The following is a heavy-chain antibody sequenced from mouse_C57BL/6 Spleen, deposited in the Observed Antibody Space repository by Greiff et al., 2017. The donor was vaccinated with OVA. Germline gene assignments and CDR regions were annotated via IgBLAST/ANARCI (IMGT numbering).Heavy chain of an antibody. D-gene: IGHD1-1*01. Sequence: VKLQQPGTELVKPGASVKLSCKASGYTFTSYWMHWVKQRPGQGLEWIGNINPSNGGTNYNEKFKSKATLTVDKSSSTAYMQLSSLTSEDSAVYYCARLGYYYGSSSYFDVWGTGTTVTVSS. CDR1: GYTFTSYW. CDR3: ARLGYYYGSSSYFDV. J-gene: IGHJ1*03. V-gene: IGHV1-53*01. CDR2: INPSNGGT.